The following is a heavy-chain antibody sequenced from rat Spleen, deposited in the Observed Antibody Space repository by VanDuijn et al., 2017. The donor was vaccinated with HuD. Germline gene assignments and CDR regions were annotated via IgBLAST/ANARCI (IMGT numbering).Heavy chain of an antibody. CDR1: GFIFSNYG. V-gene: IGHV5-20*01. CDR2: IRYDGGST. CDR3: TREETLYWYFDF. Sequence: EVQLVESGGGLVQPGRSMKLSCAASGFIFSNYGMAWVRQAPKKGLEWVASIRYDGGSTYYRDSVKGRFTISRDDAKSILYLQMNSLRSEDTATYYCTREETLYWYFDFWGPGTMVTVSS. J-gene: IGHJ1*01. D-gene: IGHD3-4*01.